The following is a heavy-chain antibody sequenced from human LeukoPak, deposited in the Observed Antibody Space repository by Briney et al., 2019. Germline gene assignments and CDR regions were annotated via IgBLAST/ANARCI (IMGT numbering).Heavy chain of an antibody. V-gene: IGHV3-11*06. CDR1: GFIFSDYY. CDR2: ISSSSSHT. J-gene: IGHJ4*02. D-gene: IGHD6-13*01. CDR3: ARVGGSWPFDY. Sequence: PGGSLRLSCAASGFIFSDYYMSWIRQAPGKGLEWVSYISSSSSHTNYADSVKGRFTVARDNAKNSLHLQMNSLRAEDTAIYYCARVGGSWPFDYWGQGTLVTVSS.